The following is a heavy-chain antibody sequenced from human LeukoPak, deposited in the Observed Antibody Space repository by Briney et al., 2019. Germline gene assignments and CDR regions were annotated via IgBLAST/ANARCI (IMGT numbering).Heavy chain of an antibody. CDR3: ARAVGTMDALDI. J-gene: IGHJ3*02. V-gene: IGHV3-48*03. Sequence: GGSLRLSCAASGFTFSSEEMNWVRQAPGKGLEWVSYISSSGATIYHADSVTQGRFTISRDNAKNSMYLQMNSLRAEDTAVYYCARAVGTMDALDIWGQGTMVTVSS. CDR2: ISSSGATI. CDR1: GFTFSSEE. D-gene: IGHD1-26*01.